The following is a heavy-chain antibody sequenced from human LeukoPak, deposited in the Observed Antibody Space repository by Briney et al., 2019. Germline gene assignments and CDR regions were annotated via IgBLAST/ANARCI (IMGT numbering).Heavy chain of an antibody. CDR3: ARAPRTGGSYYFAY. Sequence: ASVKVSCKASGYTFTSYGISWVRQAPGQGLEWMGWISAYNDNTNYAQKLQGRVTMTTDTSTSTAYMELRSLRSDDTAVYYCARAPRTGGSYYFAYWGQGTLVTVSS. D-gene: IGHD1-26*01. CDR2: ISAYNDNT. J-gene: IGHJ4*02. CDR1: GYTFTSYG. V-gene: IGHV1-18*01.